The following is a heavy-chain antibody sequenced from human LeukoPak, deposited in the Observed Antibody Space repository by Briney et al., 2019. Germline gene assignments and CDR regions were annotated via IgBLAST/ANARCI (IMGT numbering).Heavy chain of an antibody. J-gene: IGHJ5*02. CDR2: IKQDGSEK. CDR3: VPQNWFDP. Sequence: GGSLRLSCTASGFTFGDYAMSWFRQAPGKGLEWVANIKQDGSEKYYVDSVKGRFTISRDNAKNSLYLQMNSLRAEDTAVYYCVPQNWFDPWGQGTLVTVSS. CDR1: GFTFGDYA. V-gene: IGHV3-7*01.